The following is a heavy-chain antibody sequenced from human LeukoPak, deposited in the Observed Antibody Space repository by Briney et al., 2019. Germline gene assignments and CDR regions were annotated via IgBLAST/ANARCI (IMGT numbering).Heavy chain of an antibody. Sequence: ASVKVSCKASGYTFTGYYMHWARQAPGQGLEWMGWINPNSGGTNYAQKFQGRVTMTRDTSISTAYMELSRLRSDDTAVYYCARPYTIFGVAYMGYWGQGTLVTVSS. CDR1: GYTFTGYY. CDR3: ARPYTIFGVAYMGY. CDR2: INPNSGGT. V-gene: IGHV1-2*02. D-gene: IGHD3-3*01. J-gene: IGHJ4*02.